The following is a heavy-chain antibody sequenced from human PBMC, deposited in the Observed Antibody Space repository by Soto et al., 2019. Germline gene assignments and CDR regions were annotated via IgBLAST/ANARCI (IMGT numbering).Heavy chain of an antibody. D-gene: IGHD2-2*01. CDR2: ISGRGGST. J-gene: IGHJ3*02. V-gene: IGHV3-23*01. Sequence: EVPLLESGGGLVQPGGSLRLSCAASGFTLSTYAMSWVRQAPGKGLEWVSAISGRGGSTYYADSVKGRFTISRDNSXNXLXXQMNSLRAEDTAVYSCAKRHDIVVVPAALPAAFDSWGQGTMVTVSS. CDR1: GFTLSTYA. CDR3: AKRHDIVVVPAALPAAFDS.